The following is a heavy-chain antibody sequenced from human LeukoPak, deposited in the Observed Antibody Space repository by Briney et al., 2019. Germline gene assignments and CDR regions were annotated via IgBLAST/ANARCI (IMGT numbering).Heavy chain of an antibody. CDR2: ISGSGGST. Sequence: GGTLRLSCAASGFTFSSYGMSWVRQAPGKGLEWVSAISGSGGSTYYADSVKGRFTISRDNSKNTPYLQMNSLRAEDAAVYYCARGVNYHGSGSYLRDWFDPWGQGTLVTVSS. D-gene: IGHD3-10*01. V-gene: IGHV3-23*01. J-gene: IGHJ5*02. CDR3: ARGVNYHGSGSYLRDWFDP. CDR1: GFTFSSYG.